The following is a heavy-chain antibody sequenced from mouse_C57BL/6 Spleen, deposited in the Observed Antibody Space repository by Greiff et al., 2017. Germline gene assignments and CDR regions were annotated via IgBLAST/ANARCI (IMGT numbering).Heavy chain of an antibody. D-gene: IGHD2-5*01. CDR3: ARESNGMDY. Sequence: VQLQQSGPELVKPGASVKIPCKASGYTFTDYNMDWVKQSHGKSLEWIGDINPNNGGTIYNQKFKGTATLTVDKSSSTAYMELRSLTSEDTAVYYSARESNGMDYWGQGTSVTVSS. J-gene: IGHJ4*01. CDR2: INPNNGGT. CDR1: GYTFTDYN. V-gene: IGHV1-18*01.